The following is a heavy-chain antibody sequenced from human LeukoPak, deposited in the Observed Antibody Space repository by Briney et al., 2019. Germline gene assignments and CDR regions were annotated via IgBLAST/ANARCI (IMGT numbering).Heavy chain of an antibody. Sequence: GGSLRLSCAASGFTVSSYFVSWVRQAPGKGLEWVSLTYRGGTTDYADSAKGRFTAFRANSKNTLYLHMNSMRAEETAMYYCGRDDVPVIWGQGTLVTVSS. V-gene: IGHV3-53*01. CDR1: GFTVSSYF. J-gene: IGHJ4*02. D-gene: IGHD2/OR15-2a*01. CDR2: TYRGGTT. CDR3: GRDDVPVI.